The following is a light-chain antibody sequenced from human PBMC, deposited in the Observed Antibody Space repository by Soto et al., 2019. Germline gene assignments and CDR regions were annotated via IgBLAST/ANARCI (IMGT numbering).Light chain of an antibody. V-gene: IGKV3-11*01. CDR1: QSVTSS. CDR3: QQRANWPPLFT. J-gene: IGKJ3*01. Sequence: EVVLTQSPATLSLSPGERATLSCRASQSVTSSLAWYQQKPGQAPRLLIYDGSTRATGIPARFRGSGSGTDFTLTISSLEPEDFAVYYCQQRANWPPLFTFGPGTKVDIK. CDR2: DGS.